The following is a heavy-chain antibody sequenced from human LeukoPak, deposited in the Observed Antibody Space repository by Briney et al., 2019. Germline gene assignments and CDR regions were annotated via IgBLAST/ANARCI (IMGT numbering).Heavy chain of an antibody. Sequence: GWSVSLSRASSGFIFSRYAMSWVRQAGWRGRDWVADISGSGGSTYYADSVKGRFSISRDNSENTLYLQMDSLRGEDTAVYYCAKDFRIGYSAHFDYWGQGALVTVSS. V-gene: IGHV3-23*01. J-gene: IGHJ4*02. D-gene: IGHD2-21*01. CDR2: ISGSGGST. CDR3: AKDFRIGYSAHFDY. CDR1: GFIFSRYA.